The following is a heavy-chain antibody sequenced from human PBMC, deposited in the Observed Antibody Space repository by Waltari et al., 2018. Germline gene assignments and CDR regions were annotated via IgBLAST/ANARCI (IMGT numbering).Heavy chain of an antibody. CDR1: GVSFRNYW. CDR3: AREDKFDSSDY. Sequence: EVQLVESGGGLIQPGGSLGLSCVASGVSFRNYWMSWFRQVPGKGLEWVANIKEDGSLKKYVDTVKGRFSISRDNAKNSVYLQMDSPRAEDTALYYCAREDKFDSSDYWGQGILVSVSP. J-gene: IGHJ4*02. V-gene: IGHV3-7*01. CDR2: IKEDGSLK. D-gene: IGHD3-9*01.